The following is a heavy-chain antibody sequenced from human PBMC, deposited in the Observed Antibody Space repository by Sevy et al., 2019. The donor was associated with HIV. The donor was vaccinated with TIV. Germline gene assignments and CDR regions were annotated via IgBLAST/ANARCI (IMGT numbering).Heavy chain of an antibody. J-gene: IGHJ6*03. Sequence: WGSLRLSCAVSGFSFDSYGMTWVRLAPGKGLEWVSGIRGSGTRTDYADSVKGRFSISRDNSKNRLYLQMNSLRSEDTAIYYCAKGGGGHYDPGEIGYYFYYYNMDVWGKGTTVTVSS. D-gene: IGHD3-22*01. CDR3: AKGGGGHYDPGEIGYYFYYYNMDV. CDR2: IRGSGTRT. CDR1: GFSFDSYG. V-gene: IGHV3-23*01.